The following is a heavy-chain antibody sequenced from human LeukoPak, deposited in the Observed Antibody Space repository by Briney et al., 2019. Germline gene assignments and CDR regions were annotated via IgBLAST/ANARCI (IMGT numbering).Heavy chain of an antibody. CDR2: ISGSGGGT. J-gene: IGHJ4*02. D-gene: IGHD3-22*01. Sequence: EGSLRLSCAVSGITLSSYGMSWVRQAPGKGLEWVAGISGSGGGTNYADSVKGRFTISRDNPKNTLYLQMNSLRAEDTAVYFCAKRGVVIRVILVGFHKEAYYFDSWGQGALVTVSS. CDR3: AKRGVVIRVILVGFHKEAYYFDS. V-gene: IGHV3-23*01. CDR1: GITLSSYG.